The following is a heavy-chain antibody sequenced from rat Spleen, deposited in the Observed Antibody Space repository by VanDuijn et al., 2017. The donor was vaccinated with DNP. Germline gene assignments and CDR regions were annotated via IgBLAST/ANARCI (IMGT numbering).Heavy chain of an antibody. J-gene: IGHJ2*01. CDR1: GFTLSDYY. CDR3: TRHVLPLRVWDY. Sequence: EVQLVESGGGSVQPGRSLKLSCAASGFTLSDYYMAWVRQAPTKGLEWVAYSNYAGGSTYHGDSVRGRFTISRDNAKNTLYLQMNSLRSEDMATYYCTRHVLPLRVWDYWGQGVMVTVSS. D-gene: IGHD1-3*01. V-gene: IGHV5-22*01. CDR2: SNYAGGST.